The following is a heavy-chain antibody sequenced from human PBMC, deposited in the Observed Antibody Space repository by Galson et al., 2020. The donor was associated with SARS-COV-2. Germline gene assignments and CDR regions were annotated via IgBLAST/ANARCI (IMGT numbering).Heavy chain of an antibody. Sequence: SETLSLTCTVSGGSVTGGSDYWSWIRQPPGKGLEWIGYVSYSGSTSYYPSLNSRVTISLDTSKNQFSLNLNSVTAADTAVYYCARDLRVYYHGIDVWGQGTTVTVSS. V-gene: IGHV4-61*01. J-gene: IGHJ6*02. CDR2: VSYSGST. CDR1: GGSVTGGSDY. CDR3: ARDLRVYYHGIDV.